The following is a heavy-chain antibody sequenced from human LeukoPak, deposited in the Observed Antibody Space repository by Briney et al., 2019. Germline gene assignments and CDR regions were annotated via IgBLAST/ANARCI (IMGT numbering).Heavy chain of an antibody. Sequence: PGGSLRLSCAASGFTFSSYAMHWVRQAPGKGLEYVSAISSNGGSTYYANSVKGRFTISRDNSKNTLYLQMGSLRAEDMAVYYCARASGWFGELPTYDYWGQGTLVTVSS. CDR2: ISSNGGST. J-gene: IGHJ4*02. CDR3: ARASGWFGELPTYDY. D-gene: IGHD3-10*01. CDR1: GFTFSSYA. V-gene: IGHV3-64*01.